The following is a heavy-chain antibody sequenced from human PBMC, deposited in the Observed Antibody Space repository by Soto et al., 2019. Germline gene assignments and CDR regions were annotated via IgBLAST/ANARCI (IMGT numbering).Heavy chain of an antibody. V-gene: IGHV4-59*01. J-gene: IGHJ4*02. CDR1: GGSINSYF. Sequence: PSENLSLTCTVSGGSINSYFWSWIRQSPGKGLEWIGHIYYSGSTSYSPSLKSRVSISVDTSKNQFSLEVHSVTAADTAVYYCARAGTNMVQFDYWGQGTLVTVSS. CDR3: ARAGTNMVQFDY. D-gene: IGHD3-10*01. CDR2: IYYSGST.